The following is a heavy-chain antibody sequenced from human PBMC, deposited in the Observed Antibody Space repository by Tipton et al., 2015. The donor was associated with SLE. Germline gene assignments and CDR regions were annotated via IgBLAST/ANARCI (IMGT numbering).Heavy chain of an antibody. CDR1: GGSISSYY. D-gene: IGHD2-15*01. CDR3: ARGSRDSIYYYYYMDV. CDR2: IHYSGST. V-gene: IGHV4-59*12. J-gene: IGHJ6*03. Sequence: TLSLTCTVSGGSISSYYWSWIRQPPGKGLEWIGYIHYSGSTNYNPSLKSRVTISVDTSKNQISLKLSSVTAADTAVYYCARGSRDSIYYYYYMDVWGKGTTVTVSS.